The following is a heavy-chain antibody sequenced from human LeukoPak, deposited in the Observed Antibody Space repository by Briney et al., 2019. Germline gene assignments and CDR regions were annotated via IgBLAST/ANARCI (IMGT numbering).Heavy chain of an antibody. CDR2: ISAYNGNT. CDR1: GYTFTSYG. V-gene: IGHV1-18*01. CDR3: ARDIVATNYFDY. Sequence: AXVKVSCKASGYTFTSYGISWVRQAPGQGLEWMGWISAYNGNTNYAQKLQGRVTMTTDTSTSTAYMELRGLRSDDTAVYYCARDIVATNYFDYWGQGTLVTVSS. J-gene: IGHJ4*02. D-gene: IGHD5-12*01.